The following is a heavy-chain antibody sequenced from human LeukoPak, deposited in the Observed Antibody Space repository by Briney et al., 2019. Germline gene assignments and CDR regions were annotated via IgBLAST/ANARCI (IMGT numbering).Heavy chain of an antibody. D-gene: IGHD3-22*01. J-gene: IGHJ5*02. V-gene: IGHV4-59*12. CDR1: GGSISPYY. Sequence: SETLSLTCTVSGGSISPYYWSWIRQPPGKGLEWIGYIYYSGSTNYNPSLKSRVTISVDTSKNQFSLKLSSVTAADTAVYYCARGLPAIVVAPWGQGTLVTVSS. CDR2: IYYSGST. CDR3: ARGLPAIVVAP.